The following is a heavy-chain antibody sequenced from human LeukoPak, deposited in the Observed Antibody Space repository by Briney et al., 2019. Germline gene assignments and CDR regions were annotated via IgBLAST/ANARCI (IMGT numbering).Heavy chain of an antibody. CDR2: IYTSGST. D-gene: IGHD2-15*01. CDR1: GGSISSYY. J-gene: IGHJ6*02. CDR3: ARELRVVVAARDYYYGMDV. V-gene: IGHV4-4*07. Sequence: PSETLSLTCTVSGGSISSYYWSWIRQPAGKGLEWIGRIYTSGSTNYNPSLKNRVTMSVDTSKNQFSLKLSSVTAADTAVYYCARELRVVVAARDYYYGMDVWGQGTTVTVSS.